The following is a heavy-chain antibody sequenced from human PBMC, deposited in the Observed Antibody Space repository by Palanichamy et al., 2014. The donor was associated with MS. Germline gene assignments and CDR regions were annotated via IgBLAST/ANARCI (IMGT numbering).Heavy chain of an antibody. D-gene: IGHD2-21*01. J-gene: IGHJ5*02. CDR1: GFLFRGYF. V-gene: IGHV3-11*01. CDR2: INSGGSDT. Sequence: QVQLVESGGGLVKPGGSLRLSCAASGFLFRGYFMIWIRQAPGKGLEWVSYINSGGSDTYYADSVRGRFTISRDNARNSLYLQMNSLRAEDTAVYYCVREGSYSFNLWGQGTLVTVSS. CDR3: VREGSYSFNL.